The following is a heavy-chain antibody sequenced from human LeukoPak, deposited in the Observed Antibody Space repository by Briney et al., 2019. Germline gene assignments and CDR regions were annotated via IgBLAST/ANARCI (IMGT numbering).Heavy chain of an antibody. V-gene: IGHV4-39*01. CDR3: ARHAGPRDFWSGYYDSYYYYGMDV. CDR1: GGSISRSSYF. CDR2: IYYSGST. D-gene: IGHD3-3*01. Sequence: SETLSLTCTVSGGSISRSSYFWNWIRQPPGKGLEWIGTIYYSGSTYYNPSLKSRVTISVDTSKNQFSLKLSSVTAADTAVYYCARHAGPRDFWSGYYDSYYYYGMDVWGQGTTVTVSS. J-gene: IGHJ6*02.